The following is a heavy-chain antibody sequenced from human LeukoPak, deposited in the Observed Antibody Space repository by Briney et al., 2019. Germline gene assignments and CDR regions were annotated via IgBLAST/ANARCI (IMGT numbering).Heavy chain of an antibody. Sequence: SETLSLTRTVSGGSISSYYWSWIRQPPGKGLKWIGYIYYSGSTNYNPSLKSRVTISVDTSKNQFSLRLSSVTAADTAVYYCARVTGYMIEDYFDYWGQGTLVTVSS. CDR3: ARVTGYMIEDYFDY. J-gene: IGHJ4*02. V-gene: IGHV4-59*01. CDR1: GGSISSYY. D-gene: IGHD3-22*01. CDR2: IYYSGST.